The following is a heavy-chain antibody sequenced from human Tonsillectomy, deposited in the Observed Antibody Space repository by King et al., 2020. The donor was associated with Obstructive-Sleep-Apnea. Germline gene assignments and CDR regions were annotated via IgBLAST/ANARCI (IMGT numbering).Heavy chain of an antibody. CDR2: ISGRGDSS. J-gene: IGHJ5*02. CDR3: AKKNYYDSRGYPNWFDP. Sequence: VQLVESGGGLVQAGGSLSLSCAASGFTFKNHDMSWVCQGPGNGLEWVSAISGRGDSSYYADFVKGRFTISRDNSKSTLSLQMNSLRVEDTAVYYCAKKNYYDSRGYPNWFDPWGQGTRVTVSS. CDR1: GFTFKNHD. D-gene: IGHD3-22*01. V-gene: IGHV3-23*04.